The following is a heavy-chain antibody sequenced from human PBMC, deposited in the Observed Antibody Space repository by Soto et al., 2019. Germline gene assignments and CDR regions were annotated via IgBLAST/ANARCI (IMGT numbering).Heavy chain of an antibody. J-gene: IGHJ4*02. CDR2: ISSSSSYI. CDR3: ARASYYYDGSGYHGY. CDR1: GFTFSSYS. D-gene: IGHD3-22*01. Sequence: EVQLVESGGGLVKPGGSLRLSCAASGFTFSSYSMNWVRQAPGKGVEWVSSISSSSSYIYYADSVKGRFTISRDNAKNSLYLQMNSLRAEDTAVYYCARASYYYDGSGYHGYWGQGTLVTVSS. V-gene: IGHV3-21*01.